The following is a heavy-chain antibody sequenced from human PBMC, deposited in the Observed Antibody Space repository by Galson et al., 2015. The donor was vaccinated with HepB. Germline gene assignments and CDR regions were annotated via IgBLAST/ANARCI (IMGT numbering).Heavy chain of an antibody. CDR2: ISYDGSNK. V-gene: IGHV3-30-3*01. CDR1: GFTFSSYA. CDR3: ARGNTPYYYDSSGYTDY. J-gene: IGHJ4*02. D-gene: IGHD3-22*01. Sequence: SLRLSCAASGFTFSSYAMHWVRQAPGKGLEWVAVISYDGSNKYYADSVKGRFTISRDNSKNTLYLQMNSLRAEDTAVYYCARGNTPYYYDSSGYTDYWGQGTLVTVSS.